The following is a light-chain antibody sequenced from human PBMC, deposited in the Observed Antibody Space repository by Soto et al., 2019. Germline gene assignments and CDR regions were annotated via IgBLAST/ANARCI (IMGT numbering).Light chain of an antibody. CDR2: DAS. V-gene: IGKV1-5*01. CDR3: QQYNSYSAT. CDR1: QSISSW. Sequence: DIQMTQSPSTLSASVGDRVTITCRASQSISSWLAWYQQKPGKAPKPLIYDASSLESGVPLRFSGSGSGTEFTLTISSLQPDDFATYYCQQYNSYSATFGQGTKVDIK. J-gene: IGKJ1*01.